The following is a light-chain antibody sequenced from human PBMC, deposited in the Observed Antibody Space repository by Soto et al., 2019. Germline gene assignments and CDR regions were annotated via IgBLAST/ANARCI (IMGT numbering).Light chain of an antibody. CDR3: AAWYDSLNGPYV. Sequence: QSVLTQPPSASGTPGQRVTISCSGSSSNIGSNTVNWYQQLPGTAPKLLIYSNNQRPPGVPDRFSGSKSGTAASLAISGLQSEDEDYYDCAAWYDSLNGPYVFGTGTQLTVL. J-gene: IGLJ1*01. CDR1: SSNIGSNT. V-gene: IGLV1-44*01. CDR2: SNN.